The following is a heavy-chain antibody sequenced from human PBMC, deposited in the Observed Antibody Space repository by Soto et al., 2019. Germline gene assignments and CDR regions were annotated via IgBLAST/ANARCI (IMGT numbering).Heavy chain of an antibody. Sequence: TGPALVNPTQPLTQTCTFSGFSHSTSGLGVGWIRQPPGKALEWLALIYWNDDKRYSPSLKSRLTITKDTSKNQVVLTMTNMDPVDTATYYCAHQGDTSGWYVFDYWGQGTLVTVSS. D-gene: IGHD6-19*01. V-gene: IGHV2-5*01. CDR2: IYWNDDK. J-gene: IGHJ4*02. CDR1: GFSHSTSGLG. CDR3: AHQGDTSGWYVFDY.